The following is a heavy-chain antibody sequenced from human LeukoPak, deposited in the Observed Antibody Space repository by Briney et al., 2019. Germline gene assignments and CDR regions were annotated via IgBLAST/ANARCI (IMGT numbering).Heavy chain of an antibody. CDR2: IYYSGST. CDR1: GGSFSSYD. J-gene: IGHJ3*01. Sequence: SETLSLTCTVSGGSFSSYDWRWIRQPPGKGLEWIGYIYYSGSTNYNPSLKSRVTISVDTSKNQFSLKLSSVTAADTAVYYCATTRIRLDALDLWGQGTMVTVSS. D-gene: IGHD6-6*01. CDR3: ATTRIRLDALDL. V-gene: IGHV4-59*08.